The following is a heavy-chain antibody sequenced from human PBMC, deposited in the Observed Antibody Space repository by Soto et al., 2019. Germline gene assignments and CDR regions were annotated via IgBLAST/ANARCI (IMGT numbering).Heavy chain of an antibody. CDR3: ARALGVGAASDY. Sequence: QVQLVQSGAEVKKPGASVKVSCKASGYTFTSYAMHLVRQAPGQRLEWMGWINAGNGNTKYSEKFQGRVTITRDTSASTAYMEPSSLRSEDTAVDYCARALGVGAASDYWGQGTLVTVSS. V-gene: IGHV1-3*01. CDR1: GYTFTSYA. CDR2: INAGNGNT. D-gene: IGHD1-26*01. J-gene: IGHJ4*02.